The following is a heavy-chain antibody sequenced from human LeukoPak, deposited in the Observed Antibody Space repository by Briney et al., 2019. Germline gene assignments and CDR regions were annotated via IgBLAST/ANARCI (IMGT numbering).Heavy chain of an antibody. J-gene: IGHJ4*02. D-gene: IGHD6-19*01. CDR3: ARDFGPETDSSGWSYFDY. CDR1: GFTFSSYE. V-gene: IGHV3-48*03. CDR2: ISSSGSTM. Sequence: PGGSLRLSCAASGFTFSSYEMNWVRQAPGKGLEWVSYISSSGSTMYYADSVKGRFTISRDNAKNSLYLQMNSLRAEDTAVYYCARDFGPETDSSGWSYFDYWGQGTLVTVSS.